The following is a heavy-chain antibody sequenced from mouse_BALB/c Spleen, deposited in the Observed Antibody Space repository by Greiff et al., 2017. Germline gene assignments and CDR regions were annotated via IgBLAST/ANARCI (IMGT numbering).Heavy chain of an antibody. CDR3: TETHSSYWYFDV. J-gene: IGHJ1*01. D-gene: IGHD1-1*01. CDR2: IRNKANGYTT. CDR1: GFTFTDYY. V-gene: IGHV7-3*02. Sequence: EVQVVESGGGLVQPGGSLRLSCATSGFTFTDYYMSWVRQPPGKALEWLGFIRNKANGYTTEYSASVKGRFTISRDNSQNILYLQMNTLRAEDSATYDGTETHSSYWYFDVWGAGTTVTVSS.